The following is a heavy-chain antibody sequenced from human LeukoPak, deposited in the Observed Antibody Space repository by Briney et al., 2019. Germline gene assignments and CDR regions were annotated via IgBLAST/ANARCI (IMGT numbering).Heavy chain of an antibody. CDR1: GGSISSGSCC. CDR3: ARDKTRWYFDL. Sequence: SETLSLTCTVSGGSISSGSCCWSWIRQAAGKGLEWIGRIDTSGGTNYNPSLKSRVTISIDTSKNQVSLKVSSVTAADTAVYYCARDKTRWYFDLWGRSTLVTVSS. J-gene: IGHJ2*01. V-gene: IGHV4-61*02. CDR2: IDTSGGT.